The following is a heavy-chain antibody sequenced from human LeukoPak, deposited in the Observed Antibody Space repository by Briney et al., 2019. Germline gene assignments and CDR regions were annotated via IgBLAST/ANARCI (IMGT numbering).Heavy chain of an antibody. J-gene: IGHJ4*02. V-gene: IGHV3-30-3*01. CDR3: ARAVPMVRGVRASYFDY. CDR1: GFTFSSYA. CDR2: ISYDGSNK. Sequence: GGSLRLSCAASGFTFSSYAMHWVRQAPGKGLEWVAVISYDGSNKYYADSVKGRFTISIDNSKNTLYLQMNSLRAEDTAVYYCARAVPMVRGVRASYFDYWGQGTLVTVSS. D-gene: IGHD3-10*01.